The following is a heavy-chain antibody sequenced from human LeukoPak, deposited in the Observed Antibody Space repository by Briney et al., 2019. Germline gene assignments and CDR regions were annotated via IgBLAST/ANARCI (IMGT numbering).Heavy chain of an antibody. CDR2: VDPEDGET. J-gene: IGHJ4*02. CDR3: ATDAVATAEYYFDY. V-gene: IGHV1-69-2*01. D-gene: IGHD5-12*01. CDR1: GYTFTDYY. Sequence: ASVKISCKVSGYTFTDYYMHWVQQAPGKGLEWMGLVDPEDGETIYAEKFQGRVTITEDTSTDTAYMELSSLRSEDTAVYYCATDAVATAEYYFDYWGQGTLVTVSS.